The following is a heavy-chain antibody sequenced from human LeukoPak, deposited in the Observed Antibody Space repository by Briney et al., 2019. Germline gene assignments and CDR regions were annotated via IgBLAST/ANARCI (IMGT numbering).Heavy chain of an antibody. CDR1: GFTFDIHV. CDR2: ISGIGSGGAT. V-gene: IGHV3-23*01. D-gene: IGHD3-10*01. CDR3: AKGGTHYYRSGQYNWFDP. Sequence: GGSLRLSCAASGFTFDIHVMTWVRQAPGKGLEWVSSISGIGSGGATYYADSVKGRFTISRDNSKNTLYLEMNSLRVEDTAVYYCAKGGTHYYRSGQYNWFDPRGQGTLVTVSS. J-gene: IGHJ5*02.